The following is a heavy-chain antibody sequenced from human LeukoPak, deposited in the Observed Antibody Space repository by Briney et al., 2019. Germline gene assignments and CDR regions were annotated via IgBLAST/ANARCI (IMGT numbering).Heavy chain of an antibody. D-gene: IGHD6-19*01. CDR3: ARGPWSSGFQDY. V-gene: IGHV1-8*03. CDR2: MNPNSGNT. CDR1: GDTFARHA. J-gene: IGHJ4*02. Sequence: GASVKVSCKASGDTFARHAINWVRQATGQGLEWMGWMNPNSGNTGYAQKFQGRVTITRNTSISTAYMELSSLRSEDTAVYYCARGPWSSGFQDYWGQGTLVTVSS.